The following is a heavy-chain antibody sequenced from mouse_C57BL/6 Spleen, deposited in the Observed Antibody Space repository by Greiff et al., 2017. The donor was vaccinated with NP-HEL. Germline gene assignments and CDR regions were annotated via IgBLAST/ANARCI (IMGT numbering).Heavy chain of an antibody. CDR3: ARPHDGSSHLFAY. Sequence: VQLQQPGAELVRPGTSVKLSCKASGYTFTSYWMHWVKQRPGQGLEWIGVIDPSDSYTNYNQKFKGKATLTVDTSSSTAYMQLSSLTSEGSAVYYCARPHDGSSHLFAYWGQGTLVTVSA. D-gene: IGHD1-1*01. J-gene: IGHJ3*01. CDR1: GYTFTSYW. V-gene: IGHV1-59*01. CDR2: IDPSDSYT.